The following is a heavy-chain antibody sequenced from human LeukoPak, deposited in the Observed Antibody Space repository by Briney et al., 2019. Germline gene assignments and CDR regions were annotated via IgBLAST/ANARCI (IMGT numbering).Heavy chain of an antibody. V-gene: IGHV4-59*01. D-gene: IGHD6-13*01. Sequence: SETLSLTCTVSGGSISSYYGSWVRQPPGKGLEWIGYIYYSGSTNYNPSLKGRVTISVDTSKNQFSLKLSSVTAADTAVYYCARGRSSSWPYWGQGTLVTVSS. CDR2: IYYSGST. CDR3: ARGRSSSWPY. CDR1: GGSISSYY. J-gene: IGHJ4*02.